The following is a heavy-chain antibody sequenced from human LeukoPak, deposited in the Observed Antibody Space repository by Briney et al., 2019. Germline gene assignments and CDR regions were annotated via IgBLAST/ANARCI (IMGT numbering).Heavy chain of an antibody. J-gene: IGHJ4*02. D-gene: IGHD6-13*01. CDR3: ARSRGSSSWYYFDY. CDR1: GDSISSGYY. Sequence: SETLSLTCTVSGDSISSGYYWGWIRQPPGEGLEWIGSIYHSGTTYYNPSLKSRVTISVDTPKNQFSLELSSVTAADTAVYYCARSRGSSSWYYFDYWGQGTLVTVSS. CDR2: IYHSGTT. V-gene: IGHV4-38-2*02.